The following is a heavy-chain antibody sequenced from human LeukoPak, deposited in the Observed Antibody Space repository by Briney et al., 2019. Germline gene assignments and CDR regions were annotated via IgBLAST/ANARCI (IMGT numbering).Heavy chain of an antibody. CDR1: GYTFTSDY. CDR3: ARDGVGATSY. D-gene: IGHD1-26*01. V-gene: IGHV1-46*03. J-gene: IGHJ4*02. CDR2: IDPSGGST. Sequence: ASVKVSCKXSGYTFTSDYMHWVRQAPGQGLEWMGIIDPSGGSTSYAQKFQGRATMTRDTSTSTVYMELSSLRSEDTAVYYCARDGVGATSYWGQGTLVTVSS.